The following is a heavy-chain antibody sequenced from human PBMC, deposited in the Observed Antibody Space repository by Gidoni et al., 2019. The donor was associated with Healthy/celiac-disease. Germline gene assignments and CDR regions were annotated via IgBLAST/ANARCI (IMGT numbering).Heavy chain of an antibody. V-gene: IGHV1-18*01. CDR3: ARAPHSYDFWSGYPQKIPNWFDP. CDR1: VYTFTSYG. J-gene: IGHJ5*02. D-gene: IGHD3-3*01. CDR2: ISAYNCNT. Sequence: QVQLVQSGAEVKKPGASVKVSCKASVYTFTSYGISWVRQAPGQGLEWMGWISAYNCNTNDAQKLQGRVTMTTDTSTSTAYMELRSLRSDDTAVYYCARAPHSYDFWSGYPQKIPNWFDPWGQGTLVTVSS.